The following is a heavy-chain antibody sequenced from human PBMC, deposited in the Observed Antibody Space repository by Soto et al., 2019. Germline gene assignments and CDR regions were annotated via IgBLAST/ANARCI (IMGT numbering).Heavy chain of an antibody. V-gene: IGHV1-24*01. D-gene: IGHD2-15*01. CDR1: GYTLTELS. CDR3: ARANSGVVAATRSFDY. CDR2: FDPEDGET. J-gene: IGHJ4*02. Sequence: ASVKVSCKVSGYTLTELSMHWVRQAPGKGLEWMGGFDPEDGETIYAQKFQGRVTMTEDTSTDTAYMELSSLRSEDTAVYYCARANSGVVAATRSFDYWGQGTLVTVSS.